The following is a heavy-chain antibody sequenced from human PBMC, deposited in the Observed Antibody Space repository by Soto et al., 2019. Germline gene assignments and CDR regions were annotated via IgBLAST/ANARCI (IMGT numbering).Heavy chain of an antibody. Sequence: EVQLVESGGGLVQPGGSLRLSCEASGFTFSSYWMHWVRQAQGKGLVWVSRINSDGSSTSYADSVKGRFTISRDNAKNTLYLQMNSLRAEDTAVYYCVRTSLVVAAATREDYWGQGTLVTVSS. D-gene: IGHD2-15*01. CDR2: INSDGSST. CDR3: VRTSLVVAAATREDY. CDR1: GFTFSSYW. J-gene: IGHJ4*02. V-gene: IGHV3-74*01.